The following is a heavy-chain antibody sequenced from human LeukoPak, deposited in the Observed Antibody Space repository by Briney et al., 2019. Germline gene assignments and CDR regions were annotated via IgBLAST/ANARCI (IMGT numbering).Heavy chain of an antibody. Sequence: GGSLRLSCAASGFTFSSYTLSWVRQAPGKGLEWISAIRGSGTSTYYAASVKGRFTISRDNSRNTLYLQMNSLRAEDTAVYYCAKDTCGADCYSHYDHWGQGTLVTVPS. J-gene: IGHJ4*02. CDR3: AKDTCGADCYSHYDH. CDR1: GFTFSSYT. D-gene: IGHD2-21*02. V-gene: IGHV3-23*01. CDR2: IRGSGTST.